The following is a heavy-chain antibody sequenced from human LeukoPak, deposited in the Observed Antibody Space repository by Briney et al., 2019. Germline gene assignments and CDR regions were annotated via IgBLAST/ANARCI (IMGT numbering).Heavy chain of an antibody. D-gene: IGHD3-16*01. CDR2: KYHTGSS. V-gene: IGHV4-38-2*02. CDR1: VSSISSGYY. CDR3: ARFGEYYYYMDV. J-gene: IGHJ6*03. Sequence: SETLSLTCSVSVSSISSGYYWGWIRQSPGRGLEWIGNKYHTGSSYDNPSLKSRITISLDTSKNQFSLKLTSVTAADTAVYYCARFGEYYYYMDVWGKGTTVTVSS.